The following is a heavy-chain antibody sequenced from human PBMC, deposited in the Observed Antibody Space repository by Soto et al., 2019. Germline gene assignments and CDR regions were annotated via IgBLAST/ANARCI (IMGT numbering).Heavy chain of an antibody. J-gene: IGHJ4*02. V-gene: IGHV1-69*12. CDR3: AREGLYRSSSAFDY. CDR1: GGTFSSYA. Sequence: QVQLVQSGAEVKKPGSSVKVSCKASGGTFSSYAISWVRQAPGQGLEWMGGIIPIFGTANYAQQFQGRVTITADESTSTAYMELSSLRSEDTAVYYCAREGLYRSSSAFDYWGQGTLVTVSS. CDR2: IIPIFGTA. D-gene: IGHD6-6*01.